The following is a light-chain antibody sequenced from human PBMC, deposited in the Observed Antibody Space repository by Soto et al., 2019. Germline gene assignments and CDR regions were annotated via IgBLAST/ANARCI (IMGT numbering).Light chain of an antibody. CDR2: AAS. Sequence: DIQMTQSPSSLSASVGDRVTITCRASQSISIYLNWFQQKPGKAPKLLIYAASSLRSGVPSRFSVSGSVTDFTLTISSLQREAVAPDYCQQNYNTPRTFGKGTQVEIK. V-gene: IGKV1-39*01. J-gene: IGKJ1*01. CDR3: QQNYNTPRT. CDR1: QSISIY.